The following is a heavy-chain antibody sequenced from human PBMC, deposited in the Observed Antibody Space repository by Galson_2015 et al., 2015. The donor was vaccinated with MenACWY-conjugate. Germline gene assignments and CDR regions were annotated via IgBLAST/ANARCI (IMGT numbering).Heavy chain of an antibody. CDR3: ARDHLYCNSAGCVGSGTTLEY. CDR2: ISTNNGNT. J-gene: IGHJ4*02. V-gene: IGHV1-18*04. D-gene: IGHD2/OR15-2a*01. Sequence: SVKVSCKASGYTFTVYGINWVRQAPGQGLEWMGWISTNNGNTAFAQKFQGRVTMTRETSTSTVYMELRSLRSDDTAMYYCARDHLYCNSAGCVGSGTTLEYWGQGTLVTVSP. CDR1: GYTFTVYG.